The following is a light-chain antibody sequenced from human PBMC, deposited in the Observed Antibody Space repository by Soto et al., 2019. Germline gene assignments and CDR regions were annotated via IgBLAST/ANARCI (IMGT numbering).Light chain of an antibody. CDR2: GAS. CDR1: QSVGSY. CDR3: QQYGSSPLT. Sequence: EIVLTQSPATLSLPPGERATLSCRASQSVGSYLAWYQQKPGQAPRLLIYGASSRATGIPDRFSGSGSGTDFTLTISRLEPEDFAVYYCQQYGSSPLTFGGGTKVDIK. V-gene: IGKV3-20*01. J-gene: IGKJ4*01.